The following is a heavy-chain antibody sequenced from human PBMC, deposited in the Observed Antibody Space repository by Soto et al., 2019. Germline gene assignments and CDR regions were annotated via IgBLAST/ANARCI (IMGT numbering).Heavy chain of an antibody. CDR3: ARERPLVVGLGWFDP. D-gene: IGHD2-2*01. J-gene: IGHJ5*02. V-gene: IGHV4-59*01. CDR2: IYYSGST. CDR1: GGSISSYY. Sequence: QVQLQESGPGLVKPSETLSLTCTVSGGSISSYYWSWIRQPPGKGLEWIGYIYYSGSTNDNPSLKRRVTRSVEPSKNQFSLKLSSVTAADTAVYYCARERPLVVGLGWFDPWGQGTLVTVSS.